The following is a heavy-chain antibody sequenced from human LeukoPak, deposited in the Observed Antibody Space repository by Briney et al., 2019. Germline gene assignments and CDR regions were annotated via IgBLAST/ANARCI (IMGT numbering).Heavy chain of an antibody. CDR1: GYTFTSYY. CDR2: INPSGGST. Sequence: ASVKVSCKASGYTFTSYYMHWVRQAPGQGLEWMGIINPSGGSTSYAQKFQGRFTISRDNAKNSLYLQMNSLRAEDTAVYYCAREMLSYCSGGSCYSRFSGYWGQGTLVTVSS. CDR3: AREMLSYCSGGSCYSRFSGY. V-gene: IGHV1-46*01. D-gene: IGHD2-15*01. J-gene: IGHJ4*02.